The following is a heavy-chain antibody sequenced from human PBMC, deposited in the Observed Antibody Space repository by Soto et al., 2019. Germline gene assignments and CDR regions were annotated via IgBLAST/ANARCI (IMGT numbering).Heavy chain of an antibody. CDR3: ARDLGAAAEYNWLDP. CDR1: GFTVRAYG. J-gene: IGHJ5*02. CDR2: IWFDGSEE. V-gene: IGHV3-33*01. Sequence: GGSLRLSCAASGFTVRAYGMHWVRQAPGKGLEWVAVIWFDGSEEYYADSVKGRFTVSRDNSKNTAYLIVNNLRAEDTAVYYCARDLGAAAEYNWLDPWGQGTLVTVSS. D-gene: IGHD6-13*01.